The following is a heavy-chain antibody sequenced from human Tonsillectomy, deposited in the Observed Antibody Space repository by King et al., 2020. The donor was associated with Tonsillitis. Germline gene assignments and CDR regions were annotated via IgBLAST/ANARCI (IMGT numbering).Heavy chain of an antibody. CDR1: GFTFRSYS. J-gene: IGHJ4*02. CDR2: VRGRGYKT. D-gene: IGHD2-15*01. CDR3: VREMLTGSCADY. Sequence: EVQLVESGGGLVQPGGPLRLSCAASGFTFRSYSLSWVRQSPGKGLQWGSAVRGRGYKTYYIDSVKGRFPISNNNSKNTVSLQMNSLIAEDTGVYYCVREMLTGSCADYWGQGTLVTVSS. V-gene: IGHV3-23*04.